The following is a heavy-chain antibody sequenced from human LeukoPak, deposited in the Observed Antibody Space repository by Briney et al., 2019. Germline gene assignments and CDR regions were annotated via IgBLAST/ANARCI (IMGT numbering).Heavy chain of an antibody. D-gene: IGHD3-16*01. CDR1: GITLSNYG. V-gene: IGHV3-23*01. CDR3: AKRGVWDRVILGGFHKQAFHLDS. CDR2: MSDSGGTT. Sequence: GGSLRLSCAVSGITLSNYGMSWVRQAPGKGLEWVAGMSDSGGTTKYADSVKGRFTISRDNPKNTLYLQMNNLRAEDTAVYFCAKRGVWDRVILGGFHKQAFHLDSWGQGALVTVSS. J-gene: IGHJ4*02.